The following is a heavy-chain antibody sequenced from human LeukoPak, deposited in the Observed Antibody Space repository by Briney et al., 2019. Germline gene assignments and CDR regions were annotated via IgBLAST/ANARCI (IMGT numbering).Heavy chain of an antibody. CDR2: ISGSGGST. Sequence: PGGSLLLSCAASGFTFSSYAMSWVRQAPGKGLEWVSAISGSGGSTYYADSVKGRFTISRDNSKNTLYLQMNSLRAEDTAVYYCAKDAPYTNGVESIADWFDPWGQGTLVTVSS. CDR3: AKDAPYTNGVESIADWFDP. CDR1: GFTFSSYA. V-gene: IGHV3-23*01. D-gene: IGHD2-8*01. J-gene: IGHJ5*02.